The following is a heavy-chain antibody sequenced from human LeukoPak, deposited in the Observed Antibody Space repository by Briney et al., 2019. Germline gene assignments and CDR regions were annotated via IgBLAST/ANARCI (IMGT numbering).Heavy chain of an antibody. Sequence: SETLSLTCTVSGGSISSYYWSWIRQPPGKGLEWIGYIYYSGSTNYNPSLKSRVTTSVDTSKNQFSLKLSSVTAADTAVYYCARDLGYGTRIAFDIWGQGTMVTVSS. D-gene: IGHD5-18*01. J-gene: IGHJ3*02. CDR3: ARDLGYGTRIAFDI. CDR2: IYYSGST. CDR1: GGSISSYY. V-gene: IGHV4-59*01.